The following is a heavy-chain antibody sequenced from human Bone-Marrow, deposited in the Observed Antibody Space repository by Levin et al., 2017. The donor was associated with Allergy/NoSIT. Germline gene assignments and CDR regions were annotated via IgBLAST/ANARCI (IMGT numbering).Heavy chain of an antibody. CDR2: IYYSGST. V-gene: IGHV4-61*01. D-gene: IGHD6-13*01. CDR1: GGSVSSGSYY. J-gene: IGHJ6*02. Sequence: PSETLSLTCTVSGGSVSSGSYYWSWIRQPPGKGLEWIGYIYYSGSTNYNPSLKSRVTISVDTSKNQFSLKLSSVTAADTAVYYCARDGPPVENSSSSRQRPYYDGMDVWGQGTTVTVSS. CDR3: ARDGPPVENSSSSRQRPYYDGMDV.